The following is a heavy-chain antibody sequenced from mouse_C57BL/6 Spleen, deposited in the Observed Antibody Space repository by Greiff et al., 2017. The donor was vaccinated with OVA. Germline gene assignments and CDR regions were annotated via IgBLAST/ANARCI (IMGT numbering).Heavy chain of an antibody. CDR2: LSGGGGNT. CDR1: GFTFSSYT. CDR3: ARHYYGSSYGGYWYFDV. V-gene: IGHV5-9*01. D-gene: IGHD1-1*01. Sequence: EVMLVESGGGLVKPGGSLKLSCAASGFTFSSYTMSWVRQTPEKRLEWVATLSGGGGNTYYPDSVKGRFTISRDNAKNTLYLQMSSLRSEDTALYYCARHYYGSSYGGYWYFDVWGTGTTVTVSS. J-gene: IGHJ1*03.